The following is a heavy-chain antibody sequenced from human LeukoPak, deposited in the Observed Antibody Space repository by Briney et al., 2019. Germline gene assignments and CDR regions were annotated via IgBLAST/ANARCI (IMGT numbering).Heavy chain of an antibody. D-gene: IGHD4-23*01. J-gene: IGHJ4*02. Sequence: GGSLTLSCAPSGFTFTGYSMNWFRQAAPKGLEWVSYISITSDKIYYADSVKGRFTISRDNARNSLYLQMNSLREEDTAVYSCAREAYWGSSGKGFDSWGQGTLVIVSS. V-gene: IGHV3-48*02. CDR1: GFTFTGYS. CDR3: AREAYWGSSGKGFDS. CDR2: ISITSDKI.